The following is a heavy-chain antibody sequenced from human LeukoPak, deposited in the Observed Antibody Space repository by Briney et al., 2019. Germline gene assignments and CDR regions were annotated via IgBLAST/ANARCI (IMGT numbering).Heavy chain of an antibody. CDR3: ATLGEHDFWSGYYYP. D-gene: IGHD3-3*01. V-gene: IGHV1-69*13. J-gene: IGHJ5*02. Sequence: TVKVSCKASGGTFSSYAISWVRQAPGQGLEWMGGIIPIFGTANYAQKFQGRVTITADESTSTAYMELSSLRSEDTAVYYCATLGEHDFWSGYYYPWGQGTLVTVSS. CDR2: IIPIFGTA. CDR1: GGTFSSYA.